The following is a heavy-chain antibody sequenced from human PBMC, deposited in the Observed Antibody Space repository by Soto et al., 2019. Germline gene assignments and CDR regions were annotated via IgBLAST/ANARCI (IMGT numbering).Heavy chain of an antibody. V-gene: IGHV3-23*01. CDR1: GFTFTSYS. J-gene: IGHJ4*02. CDR2: ISGSGVNT. D-gene: IGHD2-2*01. CDR3: ARRHCSSPSCPSNDRYFDF. Sequence: GGSLRLSCAASGFTFTSYSISWVRQAPGKGLEWVSSISGSGVNTYYTDSVKGRFTISRDNSRNTLSLQMSSLRAEDTALYYCARRHCSSPSCPSNDRYFDFWGQGTLVTVSS.